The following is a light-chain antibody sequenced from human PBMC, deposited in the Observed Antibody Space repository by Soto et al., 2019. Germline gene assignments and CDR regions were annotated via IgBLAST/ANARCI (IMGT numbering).Light chain of an antibody. Sequence: DIQMTQSPSSLSASVGDRVTITCRASQGISNYLAWYQQKPGKVPKLLIYAASTLQSGVPSRFSGSGSETDFTPTISSPQPEDVATYYYQKYNSAPPTFGQGNKVDIK. CDR2: AAS. J-gene: IGKJ1*01. CDR3: QKYNSAPPT. V-gene: IGKV1-27*01. CDR1: QGISNY.